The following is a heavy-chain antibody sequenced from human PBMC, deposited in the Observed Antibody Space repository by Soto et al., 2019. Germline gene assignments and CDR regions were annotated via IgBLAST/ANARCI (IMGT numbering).Heavy chain of an antibody. Sequence: GGSLRLSCVASGFTFSLYWMHWVRQAPGKGLLWVSRINSDGSSTSYADSVKGRFTISRDNAKNTLYLQMNSLRAEDTAVYYCARETQTFVELTANGFDPWGQGTLVTVSS. D-gene: IGHD1-7*01. CDR1: GFTFSLYW. CDR2: INSDGSST. V-gene: IGHV3-74*01. J-gene: IGHJ5*02. CDR3: ARETQTFVELTANGFDP.